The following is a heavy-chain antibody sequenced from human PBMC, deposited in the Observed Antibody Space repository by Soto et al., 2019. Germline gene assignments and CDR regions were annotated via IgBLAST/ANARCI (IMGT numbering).Heavy chain of an antibody. CDR3: ARGGKWLVYYYYYGMDV. CDR1: GGSFSGYY. V-gene: IGHV4-34*01. CDR2: INHSGST. J-gene: IGHJ6*02. Sequence: PSETLSLTXAVYGGSFSGYYWSWIRQPPGKGLEWIGEINHSGSTNYNPSLKSRVTLSVDTSKNQFSLKLSSVTAADTAVYYCARGGKWLVYYYYYGMDVWGQGTTVTVSS. D-gene: IGHD6-19*01.